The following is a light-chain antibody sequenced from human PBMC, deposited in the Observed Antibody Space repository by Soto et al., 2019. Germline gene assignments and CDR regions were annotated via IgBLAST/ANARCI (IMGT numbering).Light chain of an antibody. CDR1: SSDVGAYNY. CDR3: SSFAAKDNVV. J-gene: IGLJ3*02. V-gene: IGLV2-8*01. CDR2: EVN. Sequence: QSALTQPPSASGSPGQSVTISCTGTSSDVGAYNYVCWYQQHPGKAPKLMIYEVNKRPSGVPDRFSGSKSGNTASLTVSGLQAGDEADYYCSSFAAKDNVVFGGGIKLTVL.